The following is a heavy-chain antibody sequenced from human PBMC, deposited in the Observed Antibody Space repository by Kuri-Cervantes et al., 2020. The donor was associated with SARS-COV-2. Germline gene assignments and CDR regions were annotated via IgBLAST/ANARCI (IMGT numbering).Heavy chain of an antibody. J-gene: IGHJ6*02. CDR1: GFTFSSYS. CDR2: ISSSSSYI. Sequence: GESLKISCAASGFTFSSYSMNWVRQAPGKGLEWVSSISSSSSYIYYADSVKGRFTISRDNAKNALYLQMDSLRAEDTAVYYCARVTGGTPYHYAFDVWGQGTTVTVSS. V-gene: IGHV3-21*04. CDR3: ARVTGGTPYHYAFDV. D-gene: IGHD2-8*02.